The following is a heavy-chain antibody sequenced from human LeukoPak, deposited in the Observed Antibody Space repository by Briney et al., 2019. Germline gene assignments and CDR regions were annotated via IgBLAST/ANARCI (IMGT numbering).Heavy chain of an antibody. Sequence: GGSLRLSCAASGFTFSSYEMNWVRQAPGKGLEWVSYISSSGSTIYYADSVKGRFTISRDNAKNSLYLQMNSLRAEDTAVYYCARDLGGSGSYHGGWFDPWGQGTLVTVSS. CDR1: GFTFSSYE. V-gene: IGHV3-48*03. J-gene: IGHJ5*02. CDR2: ISSSGSTI. D-gene: IGHD3-10*01. CDR3: ARDLGGSGSYHGGWFDP.